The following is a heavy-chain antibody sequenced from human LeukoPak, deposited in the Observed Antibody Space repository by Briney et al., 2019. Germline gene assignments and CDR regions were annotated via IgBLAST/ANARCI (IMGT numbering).Heavy chain of an antibody. CDR3: ARGNPAEPSQNWFDP. CDR1: GGSFSGYY. D-gene: IGHD1-14*01. Sequence: PSETLSLTCAVYGGSFSGYYWSWIRQPPGKGLEWIGEINHSGSTNYNPSLKSRVTISVDTSKNQFSLKLSSVTAADTAEYYCARGNPAEPSQNWFDPWGQGTLVTVSS. J-gene: IGHJ5*02. V-gene: IGHV4-34*01. CDR2: INHSGST.